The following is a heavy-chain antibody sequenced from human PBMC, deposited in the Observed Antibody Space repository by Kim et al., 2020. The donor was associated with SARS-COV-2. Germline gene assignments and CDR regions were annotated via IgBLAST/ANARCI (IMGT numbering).Heavy chain of an antibody. CDR1: GGSISSSSYY. CDR2: IYYSGST. Sequence: SETLSLTCTVSGGSISSSSYYWGWIRQPPGKGLEWIGSIYYSGSTYYNPSLKSRVTISVDTSKNQFSLKLSSVTAADTAVYYCARIGCGSGGSCYDWFDPWGQGTLVTVSS. CDR3: ARIGCGSGGSCYDWFDP. J-gene: IGHJ5*02. V-gene: IGHV4-39*07. D-gene: IGHD2-15*01.